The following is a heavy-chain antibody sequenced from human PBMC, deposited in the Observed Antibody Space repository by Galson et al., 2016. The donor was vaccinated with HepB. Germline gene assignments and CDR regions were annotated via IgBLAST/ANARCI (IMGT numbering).Heavy chain of an antibody. CDR1: GYSFNSYW. J-gene: IGHJ6*02. Sequence: QSGAEVKKPGESLKISCKAYGYSFNSYWIGWVRQMPGKGLEWMGIIYPYDSDTRYSPSFQGQVTISADKSITTAYLQWSSLKASDSGMYYCARHHLRGRIHGDDQHYGIDVWGHGTTVTVSS. CDR3: ARHHLRGRIHGDDQHYGIDV. D-gene: IGHD2-21*02. CDR2: IYPYDSDT. V-gene: IGHV5-51*01.